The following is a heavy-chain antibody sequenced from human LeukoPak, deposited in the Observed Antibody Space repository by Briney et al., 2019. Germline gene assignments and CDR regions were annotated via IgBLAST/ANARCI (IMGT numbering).Heavy chain of an antibody. CDR2: ITGSGDTT. J-gene: IGHJ4*02. CDR3: AKWGDYDILTGYYVSDF. V-gene: IGHV3-23*01. CDR1: GLIFRNYA. D-gene: IGHD3-9*01. Sequence: GGSLRLSCAASGLIFRNYAMSWVRQAPGKGLEWVSAITGSGDTTYYADSVKGRFTISRDNSKNTLYVEMNTLRAEDTAVYYCAKWGDYDILTGYYVSDFWGQGTLVTVSS.